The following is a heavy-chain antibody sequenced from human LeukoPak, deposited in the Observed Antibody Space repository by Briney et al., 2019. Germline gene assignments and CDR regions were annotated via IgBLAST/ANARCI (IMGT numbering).Heavy chain of an antibody. Sequence: GGSLRLSCAASGFTFSNYAMSWVRQAPGKGLEWVSDISGSGNWTYYADSVKGRFTISRDNSKNTQHLQMNSLRAEDTAVYYCAKERITMVRGVISPPLDYWGQGTLVTVSS. CDR2: ISGSGNWT. J-gene: IGHJ4*02. D-gene: IGHD3-10*01. V-gene: IGHV3-23*01. CDR3: AKERITMVRGVISPPLDY. CDR1: GFTFSNYA.